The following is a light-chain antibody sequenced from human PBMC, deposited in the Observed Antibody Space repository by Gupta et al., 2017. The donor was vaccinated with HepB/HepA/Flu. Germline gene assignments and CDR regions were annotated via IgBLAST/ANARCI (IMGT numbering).Light chain of an antibody. CDR3: SAWDDRLSGWV. CDR1: SSDIGSNY. V-gene: IGLV1-47*01. J-gene: IGLJ3*02. CDR2: RNN. Sequence: HSVLTPPPSASETPGQRVTLPCSVSSSDIGSNYVYWYQQLPGTAPKLLIDRNNQRPSGVPDRFSGSKSGTSASLAISGLRSDDEADYYCSAWDDRLSGWVFGGGTKLTVL.